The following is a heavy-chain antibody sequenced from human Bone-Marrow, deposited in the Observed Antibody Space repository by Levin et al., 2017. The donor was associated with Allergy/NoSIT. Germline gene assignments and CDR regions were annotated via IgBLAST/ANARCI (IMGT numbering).Heavy chain of an antibody. V-gene: IGHV4-31*03. D-gene: IGHD2-15*01. CDR1: GGSISSGNYY. J-gene: IGHJ4*02. Sequence: SETLSLTCSVSGGSISSGNYYWNWIRQHPGKGLEWIGYIQYSGSTYYNPSLKSRVTMSLDTSKNHFSLKLSTVTSADMAVYYCAKGSGGSLGFFDYWGQGTLVTVSS. CDR2: IQYSGST. CDR3: AKGSGGSLGFFDY.